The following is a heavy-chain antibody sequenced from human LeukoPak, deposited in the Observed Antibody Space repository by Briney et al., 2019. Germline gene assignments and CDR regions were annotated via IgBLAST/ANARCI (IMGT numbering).Heavy chain of an antibody. V-gene: IGHV1-2*02. Sequence: EASVKVSCKASGYRFISNYIQWVRQAPGLGPEWMGWMHPGNGNTRYAEKFQGRVTITRETSINTAYMDLSSLRSDDTAVYYCAREGSYCVGGDCYSFDFWGQGTLITVSS. CDR2: MHPGNGNT. CDR1: GYRFISNY. D-gene: IGHD2-21*02. J-gene: IGHJ4*02. CDR3: AREGSYCVGGDCYSFDF.